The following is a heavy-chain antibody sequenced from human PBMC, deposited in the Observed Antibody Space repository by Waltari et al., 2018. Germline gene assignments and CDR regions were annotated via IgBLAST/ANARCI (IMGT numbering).Heavy chain of an antibody. CDR1: GFTFSSFA. J-gene: IGHJ4*02. CDR2: TSYDGTNN. CDR3: ARDPATKWGVFYFDH. Sequence: QVQLVESGGGVVQPGKSLRLSCAASGFTFSSFAMHWVRQAPGKGLEWVAITSYDGTNNYYTDSVKGRFNSSRDNSKNTLYLQIKALRHEDTAVYFCARDPATKWGVFYFDHWGQGTLVTVSS. D-gene: IGHD7-27*01. V-gene: IGHV3-30*10.